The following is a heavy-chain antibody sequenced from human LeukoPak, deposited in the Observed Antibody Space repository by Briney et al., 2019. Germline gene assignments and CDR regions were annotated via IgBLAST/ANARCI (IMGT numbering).Heavy chain of an antibody. J-gene: IGHJ3*02. CDR1: GYSISSGYY. CDR2: IYHSGST. V-gene: IGHV4-38-2*01. Sequence: SETLSLTCAVSGYSISSGYYWGWSRPPPGKGLEWIGSIYHSGSTYYNPSLKSRVTISVDTSKNQFSLKLSSVTAADTAVYYCARRVTDAFDIWGQGIMVTVSS. CDR3: ARRVTDAFDI. D-gene: IGHD2-8*01.